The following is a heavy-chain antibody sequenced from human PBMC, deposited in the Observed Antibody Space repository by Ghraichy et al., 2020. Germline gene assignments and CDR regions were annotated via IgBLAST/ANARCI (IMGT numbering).Heavy chain of an antibody. J-gene: IGHJ4*02. CDR2: ISTYNGNT. Sequence: ASVKVSCKASGYTFTRYGVSWVRRAPGQGLEWMGWISTYNGNTTFAQKLQGRVTMTSDTSTSTAYMELRSLRSDDTAVYYCARDVGVTGTRQITHWGQGTLVTVSS. CDR1: GYTFTRYG. D-gene: IGHD2-8*02. CDR3: ARDVGVTGTRQITH. V-gene: IGHV1-18*01.